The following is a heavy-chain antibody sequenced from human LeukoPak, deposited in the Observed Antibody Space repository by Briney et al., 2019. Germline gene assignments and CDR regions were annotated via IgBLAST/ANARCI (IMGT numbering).Heavy chain of an antibody. J-gene: IGHJ4*02. V-gene: IGHV4-59*01. Sequence: SETLSLTCTVSGGSINNYYWSWIRQPPGKRLEWIGYIYYSGSTNYNPSLKSRVTISVDTSKNQFSLKLSSVTAADTAVYYCARGADSSGYYSIFYFDYWGQGTLVTVSS. D-gene: IGHD3-22*01. CDR1: GGSINNYY. CDR2: IYYSGST. CDR3: ARGADSSGYYSIFYFDY.